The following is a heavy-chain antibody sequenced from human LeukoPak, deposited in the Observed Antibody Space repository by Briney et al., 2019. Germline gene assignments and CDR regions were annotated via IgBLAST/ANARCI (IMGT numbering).Heavy chain of an antibody. CDR3: ARAYSSSCRSQRY. Sequence: SCAASGFTFSCYAMSWVRQAPGKGLEWIGEINHSGSTNYNPSLKSRVTISVDTSKNQSSLKLSSVTAADTAVYYCARAYSSSCRSQRYWGQGTLVTVSS. J-gene: IGHJ4*02. CDR1: GFTFSCYA. V-gene: IGHV4-34*01. CDR2: INHSGST. D-gene: IGHD6-13*01.